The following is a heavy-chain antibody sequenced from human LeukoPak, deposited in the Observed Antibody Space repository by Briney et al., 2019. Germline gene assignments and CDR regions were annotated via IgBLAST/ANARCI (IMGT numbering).Heavy chain of an antibody. CDR3: AKDGKKVKKIDY. J-gene: IGHJ4*02. CDR2: ISYDGAIK. D-gene: IGHD1-1*01. CDR1: GFTFSSYA. Sequence: PGRSLRLSCAASGFTFSSYAMHWVRQAPGKGLEWVAVISYDGAIKYYADSVKGRFTISRDNSKNTLYLQMNSLRAEDTAVYYCAKDGKKVKKIDYWGQGTLVTVSS. V-gene: IGHV3-30-3*01.